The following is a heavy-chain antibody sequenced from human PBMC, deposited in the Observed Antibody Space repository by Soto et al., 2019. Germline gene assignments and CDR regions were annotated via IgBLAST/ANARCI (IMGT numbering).Heavy chain of an antibody. D-gene: IGHD2-15*01. CDR1: GYTFTGYY. Sequence: ASVKVSCKASGYTFTGYYMHWVRQAPGQGLDWMGWINPNSGGTNYAQKFQGRVTMTRDTSISTAYMELSRLRSDDTAVYYCASRGGCSGGSCQGNYYYYGMDVWGQGTTVTVSS. CDR3: ASRGGCSGGSCQGNYYYYGMDV. J-gene: IGHJ6*02. CDR2: INPNSGGT. V-gene: IGHV1-2*02.